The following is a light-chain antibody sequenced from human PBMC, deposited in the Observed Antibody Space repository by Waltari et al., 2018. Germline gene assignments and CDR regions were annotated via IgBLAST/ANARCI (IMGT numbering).Light chain of an antibody. V-gene: IGKV3-20*01. Sequence: SCRASQSVGRTLAWYQQKPGQAPRLLMYGASNRATDTPDRFSGSGSGTDFSLTISRLEPEDFAVYYCQHYVRLPATFGQGTKVEIK. CDR2: GAS. J-gene: IGKJ1*01. CDR1: QSVGRT. CDR3: QHYVRLPAT.